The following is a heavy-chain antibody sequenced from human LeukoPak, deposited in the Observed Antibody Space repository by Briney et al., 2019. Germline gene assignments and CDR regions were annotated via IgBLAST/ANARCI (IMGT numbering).Heavy chain of an antibody. CDR3: ARQQWLDGAYYFDY. CDR1: GFTFSGST. J-gene: IGHJ4*02. Sequence: GGSLRLPCAASGFTFSGSTMNWVRQAPGKGLEWVSFISTSSSYIYYADSVRGRFTISRDNAKNSLYLQMNSLRAEDTAVYYCARQQWLDGAYYFDYWGQGTLVTVSS. CDR2: ISTSSSYI. V-gene: IGHV3-21*01. D-gene: IGHD6-19*01.